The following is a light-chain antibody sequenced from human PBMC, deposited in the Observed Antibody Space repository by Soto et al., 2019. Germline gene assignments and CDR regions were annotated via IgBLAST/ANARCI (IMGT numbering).Light chain of an antibody. J-gene: IGLJ2*01. V-gene: IGLV7-46*01. Sequence: QAVVTQEPSLTVSPGGTVTRTCGSSTGAVTSGHYPYWFQQKPGQAPRTVIYDTSNKHSWTPARFSGSLLGGKAALTLSGAQPEDEAEYYCLLSYSGARPVVFGGGTKVTVL. CDR2: DTS. CDR3: LLSYSGARPVV. CDR1: TGAVTSGHY.